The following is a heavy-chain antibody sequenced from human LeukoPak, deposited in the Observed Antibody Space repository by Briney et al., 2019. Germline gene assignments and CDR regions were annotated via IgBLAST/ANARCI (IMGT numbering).Heavy chain of an antibody. V-gene: IGHV3-21*01. CDR1: GFTFSTYS. CDR3: ATDQWAEWQQLALDY. D-gene: IGHD6-13*01. CDR2: ITSSSSYI. J-gene: IGHJ4*02. Sequence: PGGSLRLSCAASGFTFSTYSMNWVRQAPGKGLEWVSSITSSSSYIYYADSVKGRCTISRDNAKNSLYLQINSLRAGDTAVYYCATDQWAEWQQLALDYWGQGTLVTVSS.